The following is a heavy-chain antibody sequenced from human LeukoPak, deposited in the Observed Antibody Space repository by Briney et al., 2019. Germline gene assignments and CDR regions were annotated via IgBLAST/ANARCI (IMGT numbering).Heavy chain of an antibody. CDR3: ARDRRVVVPAATNRYNWFDP. Sequence: GASVKVSCKASGYTFTGYYMHWVRQAPGQGLEWMGWINPTSGGTNYAQKFQGRVTMTRDTSISTAYMELSRLRSDDTAVYYCARDRRVVVPAATNRYNWFDPWGQGTLVTVSS. D-gene: IGHD2-2*01. J-gene: IGHJ5*02. CDR2: INPTSGGT. V-gene: IGHV1-2*02. CDR1: GYTFTGYY.